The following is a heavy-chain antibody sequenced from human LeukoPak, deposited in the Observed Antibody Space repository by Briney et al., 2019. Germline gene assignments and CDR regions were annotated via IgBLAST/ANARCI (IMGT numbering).Heavy chain of an antibody. J-gene: IGHJ5*02. V-gene: IGHV4-30-2*01. CDR2: VSRSGST. Sequence: SQTLSLTCAVSGGSISSGDYSWRWIRQPPGEGLRWIGYVSRSGSTYYNPSLKSRVTISVDRSKNQFSPNLSSVTAANTAVYYCARGGYSWYDDWGQGTLVTISS. CDR3: ARGGYSWYDD. CDR1: GGSISSGDYS.